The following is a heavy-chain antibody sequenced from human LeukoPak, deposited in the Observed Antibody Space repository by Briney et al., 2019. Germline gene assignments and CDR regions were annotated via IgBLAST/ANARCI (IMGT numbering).Heavy chain of an antibody. CDR1: GFTVSDTY. CDR3: ASLDTAKQPLANH. CDR2: IYSGGPT. D-gene: IGHD5-18*01. Sequence: GGSLRLSCAASGFTVSDTYMTWVRQAPGKGLEWVSSIYSGGPTHYTESVKGRFTISRDNSMNTLYLQMNSLRAEDTAVYYCASLDTAKQPLANHWGQGTLVTVSS. J-gene: IGHJ5*02. V-gene: IGHV3-53*01.